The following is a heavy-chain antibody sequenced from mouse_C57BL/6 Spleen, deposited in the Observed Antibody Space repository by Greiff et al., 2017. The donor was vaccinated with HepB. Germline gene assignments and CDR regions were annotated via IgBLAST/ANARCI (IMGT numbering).Heavy chain of an antibody. CDR1: GYSFTGYY. D-gene: IGHD1-1*01. CDR2: INPSTGGT. Sequence: VQLQQSGPELVKPGASVKISCKASGYSFTGYYMNWVKQSPEKSLEWIGEINPSTGGTTYNQKFKAKATLTVDKSSSTAYMQLKSLTSEDSAVYYCARWYYGSWYFDVWGTGTTVTVSS. CDR3: ARWYYGSWYFDV. V-gene: IGHV1-42*01. J-gene: IGHJ1*03.